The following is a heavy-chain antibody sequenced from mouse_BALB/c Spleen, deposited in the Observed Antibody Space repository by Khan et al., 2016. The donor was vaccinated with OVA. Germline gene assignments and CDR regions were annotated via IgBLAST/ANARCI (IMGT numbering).Heavy chain of an antibody. Sequence: QVQLQQSGTELARPGASVKLSCKASGYIFIDYNINWVKQRTGQGLEWIGEISPGSGNTYYNEKFKGKATLTADKSSSTAYMQLSSLTSEDSAVYFCARYWGSWFPYWGQGTLVTVSA. CDR1: GYIFIDYN. D-gene: IGHD3-1*01. J-gene: IGHJ3*01. CDR2: ISPGSGNT. CDR3: ARYWGSWFPY. V-gene: IGHV1-77*01.